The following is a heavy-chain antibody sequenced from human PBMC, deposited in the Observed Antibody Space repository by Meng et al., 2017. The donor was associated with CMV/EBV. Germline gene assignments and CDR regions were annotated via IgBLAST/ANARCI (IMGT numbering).Heavy chain of an antibody. CDR2: INHSGST. Sequence: SQTLSLTCAVYGGSFRGSYWSWLRQPPGKGLEWIGEINHSGSTNYNPSLKSRVTISVDTSKNQFSLKLSSVTAADTAVYYCARHVRQAQDIVVVPAAIGRYYFDYWGQGTLVTVSS. CDR1: GGSFRGSY. V-gene: IGHV4-34*01. CDR3: ARHVRQAQDIVVVPAAIGRYYFDY. J-gene: IGHJ4*02. D-gene: IGHD2-2*02.